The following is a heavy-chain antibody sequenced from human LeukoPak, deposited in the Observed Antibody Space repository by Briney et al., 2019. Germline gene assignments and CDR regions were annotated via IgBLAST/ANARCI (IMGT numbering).Heavy chain of an antibody. D-gene: IGHD1-14*01. CDR1: GGTFSSYA. CDR3: ATGRNWREVGFDY. V-gene: IGHV1-24*01. CDR2: FDPEDGET. Sequence: ASVKVSCKASGGTFSSYAISWVRQAPGQGLEWMGGFDPEDGETIYAQKFQGRVTMTEDTSTDTAYMELSSLRSEDTAVYYCATGRNWREVGFDYWGQGTLVTVSS. J-gene: IGHJ4*02.